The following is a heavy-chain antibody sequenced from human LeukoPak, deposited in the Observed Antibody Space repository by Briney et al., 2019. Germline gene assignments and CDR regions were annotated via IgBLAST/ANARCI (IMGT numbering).Heavy chain of an antibody. CDR1: GGSISSGGYY. J-gene: IGHJ6*03. D-gene: IGHD6-6*01. Sequence: SETLSLTCTVSGGSISSGGYYWSWIRQHPGKGLEWIGYIYYSGSTYYNPSLKSRVTISVDTSKNQFSLKLSSVTAADTAVYYCVREYSSSSFQPYSMDVWGKGTTVT. CDR3: VREYSSSSFQPYSMDV. CDR2: IYYSGST. V-gene: IGHV4-31*03.